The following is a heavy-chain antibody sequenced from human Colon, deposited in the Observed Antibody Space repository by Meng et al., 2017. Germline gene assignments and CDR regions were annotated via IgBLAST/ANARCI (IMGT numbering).Heavy chain of an antibody. Sequence: QGQLVESGGGLVKSGGSLRLSCAASGFIFSDYYITWFRQAPGKGLEWVSYISSRGGTIHYADSVRGRFTISRDNANNSVFLQMNSLRAEDTAVYYCARNLFGDYWGQGTLVTVSS. J-gene: IGHJ4*02. D-gene: IGHD3-16*01. CDR3: ARNLFGDY. CDR2: ISSRGGTI. CDR1: GFIFSDYY. V-gene: IGHV3-11*01.